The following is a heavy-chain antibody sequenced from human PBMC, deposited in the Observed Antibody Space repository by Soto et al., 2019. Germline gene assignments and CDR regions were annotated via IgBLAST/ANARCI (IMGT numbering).Heavy chain of an antibody. CDR2: ISYDGSNK. CDR3: ARDRGDGYXPYVGYFDY. Sequence: GGSLRLSCAASGFTFSSYAMHWVRQAPGKGLEWVAVISYDGSNKYYADSVKGRFTISRDNSKNTLYLQMNSLRAEDTAVYYCARDRGDGYXPYVGYFDYWGQGTLVTVSS. V-gene: IGHV3-30-3*01. J-gene: IGHJ4*02. CDR1: GFTFSSYA. D-gene: IGHD5-12*01.